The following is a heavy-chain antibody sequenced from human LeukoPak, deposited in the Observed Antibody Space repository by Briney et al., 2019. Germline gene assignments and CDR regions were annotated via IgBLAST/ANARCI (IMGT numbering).Heavy chain of an antibody. CDR1: GGSFGGYY. J-gene: IGHJ4*02. CDR2: INHSGST. CDR3: ARHLPYSSSSRFDY. Sequence: SETLSLTCAVYGGSFGGYYWSWIRQPPGKGLEWIGEINHSGSTNYNPSLKSRVTISVDTSKNQFSLKLSSVTAADTAVYYCARHLPYSSSSRFDYWGQGTLVTVSS. D-gene: IGHD6-6*01. V-gene: IGHV4-34*01.